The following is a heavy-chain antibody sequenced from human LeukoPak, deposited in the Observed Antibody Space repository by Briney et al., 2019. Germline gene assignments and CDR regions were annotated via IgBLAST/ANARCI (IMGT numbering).Heavy chain of an antibody. CDR1: GYTFTSYY. J-gene: IGHJ6*03. V-gene: IGHV1-46*01. CDR3: ARDYMVRGVIGYYYYYMDV. CDR2: INPSGGST. D-gene: IGHD3-10*01. Sequence: ASVKVSCKASGYTFTSYYMHWVRQAPGQGLEWMGIINPSGGSTSYAQKFQGRVTMTRDMSTSTVYMELSSLRSEDTAVYYCARDYMVRGVIGYYYYYMDVWGKGTTVTVSS.